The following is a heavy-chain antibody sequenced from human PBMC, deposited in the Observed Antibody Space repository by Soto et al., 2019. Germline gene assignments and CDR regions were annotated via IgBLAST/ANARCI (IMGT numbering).Heavy chain of an antibody. V-gene: IGHV4-59*01. CDR2: IFYSGST. Sequence: KPSETLSLTCTVSGGSISGYYWSWIRQPPGKGPEWIGYIFYSGSTNYNPSLRSRVTISVDTSKNQFSLKLSSVTTADTAMYYCARVGSSGWSPDYWGQGTLVTVSS. J-gene: IGHJ4*02. CDR3: ARVGSSGWSPDY. D-gene: IGHD6-19*01. CDR1: GGSISGYY.